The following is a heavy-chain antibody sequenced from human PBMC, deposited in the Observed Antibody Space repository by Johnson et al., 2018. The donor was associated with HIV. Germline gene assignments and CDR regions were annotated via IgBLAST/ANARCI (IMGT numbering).Heavy chain of an antibody. Sequence: VQLVESGGGVVRPGASLRLSCAASGFTFDDYGMSWVRQAPGKGLEWVSGINWNGGSTAYGDSVKGRFTISRDNAKNSLYLQMNSLRAEDTALYFCARDGRGEQLVDQGDAFDIWGQGTMVTVSS. CDR3: ARDGRGEQLVDQGDAFDI. CDR1: GFTFDDYG. J-gene: IGHJ3*02. V-gene: IGHV3-20*04. D-gene: IGHD6-6*01. CDR2: INWNGGST.